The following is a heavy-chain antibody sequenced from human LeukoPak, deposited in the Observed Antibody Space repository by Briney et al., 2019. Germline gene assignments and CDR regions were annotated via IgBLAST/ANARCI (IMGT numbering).Heavy chain of an antibody. V-gene: IGHV4-34*01. CDR2: INHSGST. Sequence: SETLSLTCAVYGGSFSGYYWSWIRQPPGKGLEWIGEINHSGSTNYNPSLKSRVTISVDTSKNQFSLKLSSVTAADTAVYYCARHGLLWFGEVSLDYWGQGTLVTVSS. D-gene: IGHD3-10*01. J-gene: IGHJ4*02. CDR1: GGSFSGYY. CDR3: ARHGLLWFGEVSLDY.